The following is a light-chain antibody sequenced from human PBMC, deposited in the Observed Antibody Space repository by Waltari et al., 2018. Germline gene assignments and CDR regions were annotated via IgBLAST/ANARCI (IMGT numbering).Light chain of an antibody. CDR1: QSVLSGSNNKNY. J-gene: IGKJ1*01. V-gene: IGKV4-1*01. CDR3: QQYYRTPRT. CDR2: WAS. Sequence: IVMTRFPDALPVYRGDRVTINCKYRQSVLSGSNNKNYLAWYQKRPGQPPKLLIYWASTRESGVPVRFGGSGSGTDFTLTISNLKAEDVAIYYCQQYYRTPRTFGRGT.